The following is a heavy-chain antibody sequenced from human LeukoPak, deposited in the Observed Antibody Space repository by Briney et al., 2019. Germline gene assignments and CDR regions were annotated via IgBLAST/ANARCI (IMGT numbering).Heavy chain of an antibody. J-gene: IGHJ4*02. CDR2: IYLSGGT. D-gene: IGHD1-26*01. Sequence: SETLSLTCAVSGYSISSGYYWGWIRQPPGKGLEWIGSIYLSGGTYYNPSLKSRVTISVDTSKNQFSLKLSSVTAADTAVYYCAREGNSGTYFKGEDFDYWGQGTLVTVSS. CDR1: GYSISSGYY. V-gene: IGHV4-38-2*02. CDR3: AREGNSGTYFKGEDFDY.